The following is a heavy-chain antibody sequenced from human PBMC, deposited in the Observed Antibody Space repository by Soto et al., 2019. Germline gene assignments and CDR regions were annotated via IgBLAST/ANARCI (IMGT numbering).Heavy chain of an antibody. CDR3: VMDRGGTRLDY. D-gene: IGHD1-1*01. Sequence: QVQLVESGGGVVQPGRSLRLSCAASGFTFSTYGMHWVRQAPGKGLEWVAVISYHGTIKYYEDSVKGRFTISRDNSKNTLYLQMNNLRPEDTGVYRCVMDRGGTRLDYWGQGTLVTVSS. CDR1: GFTFSTYG. CDR2: ISYHGTIK. J-gene: IGHJ4*02. V-gene: IGHV3-30*03.